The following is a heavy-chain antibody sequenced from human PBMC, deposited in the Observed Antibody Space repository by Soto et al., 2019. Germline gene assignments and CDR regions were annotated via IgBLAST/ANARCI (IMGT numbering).Heavy chain of an antibody. V-gene: IGHV4-61*01. CDR3: ARLSAAWFDP. D-gene: IGHD6-19*01. CDR1: GGSVSSGSYH. CDR2: NYHSGST. Sequence: QVQLQESGPGLVKPSETLSLTCTVSGGSVSSGSYHWGWIRQPPGKGLEWIGYNYHSGSTNYNPSLRSLVTISVDTSKNQSSLSLTSVTAADTAVHYCARLSAAWFDPWGQGTLVTVAS. J-gene: IGHJ5*02.